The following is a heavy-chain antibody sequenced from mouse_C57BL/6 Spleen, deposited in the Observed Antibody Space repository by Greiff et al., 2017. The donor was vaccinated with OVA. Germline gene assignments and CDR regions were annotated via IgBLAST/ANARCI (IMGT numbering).Heavy chain of an antibody. CDR1: GYTFTEYT. CDR3: ARGGYYVGY. D-gene: IGHD1-1*02. V-gene: IGHV1-4*01. J-gene: IGHJ2*01. Sequence: VMLVESGAELVKPGASVKLSCKASGYTFTEYTIHWVKQRPGQGLEWIGYINPSSGYTKYNQKFKDKATLTADKSSSTAYMQLSSLTSEDSAVYYCARGGYYVGYWGQGTTLTVSS. CDR2: INPSSGYT.